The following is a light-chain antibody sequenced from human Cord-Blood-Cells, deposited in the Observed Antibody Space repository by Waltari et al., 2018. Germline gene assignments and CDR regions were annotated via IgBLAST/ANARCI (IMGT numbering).Light chain of an antibody. J-gene: IGKJ1*01. V-gene: IGKV3-20*01. CDR1: QSVSSSY. CDR2: GAS. Sequence: EIVLTQSPGTLSLSPGDRDTLSCRASQSVSSSYLAWYQQKPGQAPRFLIYGASSRATGIPDRFSGSGSGREFTLTISRLEPEDFAVYYCQQYGSSLETFGQGAKLEIK. CDR3: QQYGSSLET.